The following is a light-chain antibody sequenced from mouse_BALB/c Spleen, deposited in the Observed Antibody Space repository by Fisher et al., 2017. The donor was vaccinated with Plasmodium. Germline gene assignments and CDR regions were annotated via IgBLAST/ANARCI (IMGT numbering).Light chain of an antibody. CDR2: YAS. J-gene: IGKJ5*01. V-gene: IGKV5-43*01. CDR3: QQSNSWPLT. CDR1: QSISNN. Sequence: DIVMTQSPATLSVTPGDSVSLSCRASQSISNNLHWYQEKSHESPRILIKYASQSISGIPSRFSGSGSGTDFTLNINSVETVDFGMYFCQQSNSWPLTFGAGTKLELK.